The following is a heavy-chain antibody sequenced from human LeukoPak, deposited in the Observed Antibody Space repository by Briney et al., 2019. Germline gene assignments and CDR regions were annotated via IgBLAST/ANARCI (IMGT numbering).Heavy chain of an antibody. Sequence: PGGSLRLSCAASGFTFSSYSMHWVRQAPGKGLEWVAVISYDGSNKYYADSVKGRFTISRDNSKNTLYLQMNSLRAEDTAVYYCAREGIAAAELDYWGQGTLVTVSS. J-gene: IGHJ4*02. CDR1: GFTFSSYS. D-gene: IGHD6-13*01. CDR3: AREGIAAAELDY. CDR2: ISYDGSNK. V-gene: IGHV3-30*03.